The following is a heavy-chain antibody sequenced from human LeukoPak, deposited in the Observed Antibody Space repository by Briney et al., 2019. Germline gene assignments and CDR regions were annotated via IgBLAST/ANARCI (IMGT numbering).Heavy chain of an antibody. CDR1: GGSISSYY. V-gene: IGHV4-34*01. CDR3: ARLLGRGYSYGYGGVRFDP. CDR2: INHSGST. D-gene: IGHD5-18*01. J-gene: IGHJ5*02. Sequence: SETLSLACTVSGGSISSYYWSWIRQPPGKGLEWIGEINHSGSTNYNPSLKSRVTISVDTSKNQFSLKLSSVTAADTAVYYCARLLGRGYSYGYGGVRFDPWGQGTLVTVSS.